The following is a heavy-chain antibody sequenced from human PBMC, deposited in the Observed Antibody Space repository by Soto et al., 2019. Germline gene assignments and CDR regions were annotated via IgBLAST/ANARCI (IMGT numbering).Heavy chain of an antibody. V-gene: IGHV1-3*01. CDR3: ARVRDFWSGYYLDY. Sequence: ASVXVSCKASGYTFTSYAMHWVRQAPGQRLEWMGRINAGNGNTKYSQKFQGRVTITRDTSASTAYMELSSLRSEDTAVYYCARVRDFWSGYYLDYWGQGTLVTVS. CDR2: INAGNGNT. J-gene: IGHJ4*02. D-gene: IGHD3-3*01. CDR1: GYTFTSYA.